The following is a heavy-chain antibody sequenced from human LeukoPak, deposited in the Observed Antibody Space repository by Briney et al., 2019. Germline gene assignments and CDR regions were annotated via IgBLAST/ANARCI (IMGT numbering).Heavy chain of an antibody. CDR1: GGSISSGGYY. CDR2: IYYSGST. D-gene: IGHD2-2*02. V-gene: IGHV4-31*03. Sequence: PSQTLSLTCTVSGGSISSGGYYWSWIRRHPGKGLEWIGYIYYSGSTYYNPSLKSRVTISVDTSKNQFSLKLSSVTAADTAVYYCARRTAIHSYFDYWGQGTLVTVSS. CDR3: ARRTAIHSYFDY. J-gene: IGHJ4*02.